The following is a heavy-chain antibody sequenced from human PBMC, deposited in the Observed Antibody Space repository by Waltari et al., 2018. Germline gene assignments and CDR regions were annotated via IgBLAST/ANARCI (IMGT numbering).Heavy chain of an antibody. Sequence: VQLVESGGGVVQPGGSLRLSCAASGFTFTTYALSWVRKAPGKWVGWLSSFKVRECGAYYADACKGRFTISSDNSRNTLYLQMNSLRAEDTAVYYCAKLRNYGTTWAGAFDCWGQGTLVTVSS. J-gene: IGHJ4*02. V-gene: IGHV3-23*04. CDR1: GFTFTTYA. CDR3: AKLRNYGTTWAGAFDC. D-gene: IGHD3-10*01. CDR2: FKVRECGA.